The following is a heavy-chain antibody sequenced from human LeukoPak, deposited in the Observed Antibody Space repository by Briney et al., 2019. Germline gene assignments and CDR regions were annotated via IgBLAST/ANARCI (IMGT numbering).Heavy chain of an antibody. D-gene: IGHD3-10*01. CDR2: IWYDGSNK. CDR3: ARDRAYYGSGSYYNGYYYYYGMDV. Sequence: GGSLRLSCAASGSTFSSYGMHWVRQAPGKGLEWVAVIWYDGSNKYYADSVKGRFTISRDNSKNTLYLQMNSLRAEDTAVYYCARDRAYYGSGSYYNGYYYYYGMDVWGQGTTVTVSS. J-gene: IGHJ6*02. CDR1: GSTFSSYG. V-gene: IGHV3-33*01.